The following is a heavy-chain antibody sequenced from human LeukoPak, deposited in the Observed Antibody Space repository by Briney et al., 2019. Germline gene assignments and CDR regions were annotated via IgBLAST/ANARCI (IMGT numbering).Heavy chain of an antibody. J-gene: IGHJ3*02. Sequence: SETLSLTCTVSGGSISSYYWSWIRQPPGKGLEWIGYIYYSGSTNYNPSLKSRVTISLDTSMNQFSLNLNSVTAADTAVYYCAKSNGYGLVDIWGQGTMVTVSS. CDR3: AKSNGYGLVDI. CDR2: IYYSGST. V-gene: IGHV4-59*12. D-gene: IGHD3-10*01. CDR1: GGSISSYY.